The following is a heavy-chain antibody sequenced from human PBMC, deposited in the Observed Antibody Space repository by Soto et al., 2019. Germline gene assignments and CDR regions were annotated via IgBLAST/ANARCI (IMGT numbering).Heavy chain of an antibody. CDR1: GGSISSGGYY. D-gene: IGHD6-13*01. V-gene: IGHV4-31*03. J-gene: IGHJ4*02. CDR3: ARSFRVAAAGPFDY. CDR2: IYYSGST. Sequence: QVQLQESGPGMVKPSQTLSLTCTVSGGSISSGGYYWSWIRQHSGKGLEWIGYIYYSGSTYYNPSLKSRVTISVDTSKNQFSLKLSSVTAADTAVYYCARSFRVAAAGPFDYWGQGTLVTVSS.